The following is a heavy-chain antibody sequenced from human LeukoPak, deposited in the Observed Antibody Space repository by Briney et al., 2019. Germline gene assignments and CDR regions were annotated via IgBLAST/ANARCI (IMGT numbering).Heavy chain of an antibody. Sequence: PGGSLRLSCAASAFTVSSCYMNWVRQAPGKGLEWVSYISSSGSTIYYADSVKGRFTISRDNAKNSLYLQMNSLRAEDTAVYYCARESSGVDFDYWGQGTLVTVSS. J-gene: IGHJ4*02. D-gene: IGHD2-15*01. V-gene: IGHV3-48*03. CDR2: ISSSGSTI. CDR1: AFTVSSCY. CDR3: ARESSGVDFDY.